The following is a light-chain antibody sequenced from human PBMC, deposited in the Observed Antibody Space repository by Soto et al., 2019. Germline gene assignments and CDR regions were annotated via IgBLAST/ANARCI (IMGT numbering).Light chain of an antibody. Sequence: EIVLTQSPGTLSLSPGERATLSCRASQSVSSSYLAWYQQKPGQAPRLLIYGASSRATGIPDRFSGSGSGTDFTLTIRILEPEDFAVYYCQHYGSSLTFGPGTKVDIK. CDR2: GAS. V-gene: IGKV3-20*01. CDR3: QHYGSSLT. CDR1: QSVSSSY. J-gene: IGKJ3*01.